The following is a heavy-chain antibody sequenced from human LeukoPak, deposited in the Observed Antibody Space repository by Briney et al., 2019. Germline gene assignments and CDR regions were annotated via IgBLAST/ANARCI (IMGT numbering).Heavy chain of an antibody. D-gene: IGHD2-15*01. V-gene: IGHV3-53*01. CDR3: AMQVGVVPANRPYYYDY. Sequence: GGSLRLSCAASGFTVNSNYMSWVRQAPGQGLEWVSVIFSGGGTNYGDSVKGRFTISRDNSKNTLYLQMNSLRVEDTAVYYCAMQVGVVPANRPYYYDYWGQGTLVTVFS. CDR1: GFTVNSNY. CDR2: IFSGGGT. J-gene: IGHJ4*02.